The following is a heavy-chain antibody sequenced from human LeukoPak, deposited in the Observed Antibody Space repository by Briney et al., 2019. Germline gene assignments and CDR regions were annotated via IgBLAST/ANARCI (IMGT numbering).Heavy chain of an antibody. Sequence: PGGSLRLSCAASGFTFSDYYMSWIRQAPGKGLEWVSYISSSGTTIYYADSVKGRFTISRDNAKNSLYLQMNSLRAEDTAVYYCTRDLRQGGSYAFDYWGQGILVTVSS. D-gene: IGHD1-26*01. J-gene: IGHJ4*02. CDR3: TRDLRQGGSYAFDY. CDR1: GFTFSDYY. CDR2: ISSSGTTI. V-gene: IGHV3-11*01.